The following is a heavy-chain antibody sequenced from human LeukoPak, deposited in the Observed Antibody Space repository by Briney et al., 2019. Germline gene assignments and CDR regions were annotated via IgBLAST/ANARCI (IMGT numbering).Heavy chain of an antibody. CDR3: ARGGSSGFYYNAFDL. Sequence: GGSLRLSCAVSGFTCNDFEMNGVRQAPGKGLEWISYINIGETSILYADSVKGRFTISRDVARNSLYLQMNSLRAEDTAVYYCARGGSSGFYYNAFDLWGQGTVVTVSS. CDR1: GFTCNDFE. V-gene: IGHV3-48*03. J-gene: IGHJ3*01. CDR2: INIGETSI. D-gene: IGHD3-22*01.